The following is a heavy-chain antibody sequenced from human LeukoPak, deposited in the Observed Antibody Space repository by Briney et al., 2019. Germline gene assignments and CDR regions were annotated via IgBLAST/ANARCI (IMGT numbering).Heavy chain of an antibody. CDR3: AREDYGDHQNDY. Sequence: ASVKVSCKASGGTFSSYAISWVRQAPGQGLEWMGGIIPIFGTANYARKFQGRVTITADKSTSTAYMELSSLRSEDTAVYYCAREDYGDHQNDYWGQGTLVTVSS. V-gene: IGHV1-69*06. J-gene: IGHJ4*02. D-gene: IGHD4-17*01. CDR1: GGTFSSYA. CDR2: IIPIFGTA.